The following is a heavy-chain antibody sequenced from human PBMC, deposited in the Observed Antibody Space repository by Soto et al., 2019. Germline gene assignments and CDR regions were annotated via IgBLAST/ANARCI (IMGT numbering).Heavy chain of an antibody. V-gene: IGHV4-4*02. J-gene: IGHJ6*02. CDR3: ARGAVAFTGYYYYGMDV. D-gene: IGHD6-19*01. CDR2: IYHSGST. Sequence: SDTLSLTCAVSRSSISSINWWSRVRQPPGKVLEWIGEIYHSGSTNYNPSLKSRVTISVDKSKNQFSLKLSSVTAADTAVYYCARGAVAFTGYYYYGMDVWGQGTTVT. CDR1: RSSISSINW.